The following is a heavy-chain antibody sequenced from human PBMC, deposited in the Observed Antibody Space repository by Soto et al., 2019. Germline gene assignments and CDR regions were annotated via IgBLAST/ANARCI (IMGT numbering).Heavy chain of an antibody. CDR1: GGSISSSSYY. Sequence: SETLSLTCTVSGGSISSSSYYWGWIRQPPGKGLEWIGSIYYSGSTYYNPSLKSRVTISVDTSKNQFSLKLSSVTAADTAVYYCASLYGDYVDWYFDLWGRGTLVTVS. CDR2: IYYSGST. V-gene: IGHV4-39*01. J-gene: IGHJ2*01. CDR3: ASLYGDYVDWYFDL. D-gene: IGHD4-17*01.